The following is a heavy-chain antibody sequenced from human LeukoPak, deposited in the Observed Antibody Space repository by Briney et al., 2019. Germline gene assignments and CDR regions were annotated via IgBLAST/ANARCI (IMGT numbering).Heavy chain of an antibody. CDR1: GGSISSYY. Sequence: SETLSLTCSVSGGSISSYYWSWIRQPPGKGLEWIGYMYNSGGTNYNPSLKSRVTISLDTSKNQLSLKLSSVTAADTAVYYCARDQGYCSSTSCQYYWFDPWGQGTLVTVPS. V-gene: IGHV4-59*01. CDR2: MYNSGGT. D-gene: IGHD2-2*01. CDR3: ARDQGYCSSTSCQYYWFDP. J-gene: IGHJ5*02.